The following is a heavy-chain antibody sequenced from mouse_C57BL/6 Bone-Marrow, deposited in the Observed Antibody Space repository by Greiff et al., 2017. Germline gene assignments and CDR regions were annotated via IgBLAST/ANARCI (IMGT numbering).Heavy chain of an antibody. D-gene: IGHD1-1*01. V-gene: IGHV1-9*01. CDR1: GYTFTGYW. CDR2: ILPGSGST. Sequence: QVQLQQSGAELMKPGASVKLSCKATGYTFTGYWIEWVKQRPGHGLEWIGEILPGSGSTNYNEKFKGKATFTADTSSNTAYMQLSSLTTEDSAIYYCARRKFLYYYGSSFFAYWGQGTLVTVSA. J-gene: IGHJ3*01. CDR3: ARRKFLYYYGSSFFAY.